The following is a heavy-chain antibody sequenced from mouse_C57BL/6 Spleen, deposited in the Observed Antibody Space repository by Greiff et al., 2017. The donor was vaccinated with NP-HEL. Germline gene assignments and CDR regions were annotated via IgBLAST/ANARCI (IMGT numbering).Heavy chain of an antibody. Sequence: LQEPGTELVKPGASVKLSCKASGYTFTSYWMHWVKQRPGQGLEWIGNINPSNGGTNYNEKFKSKATLTVDKSSSTAYMQLSSLTSEDSAVYYCARCNYYGSSYEFAYWGQGTLVTVSA. D-gene: IGHD1-1*01. V-gene: IGHV1-53*01. CDR1: GYTFTSYW. J-gene: IGHJ3*01. CDR2: INPSNGGT. CDR3: ARCNYYGSSYEFAY.